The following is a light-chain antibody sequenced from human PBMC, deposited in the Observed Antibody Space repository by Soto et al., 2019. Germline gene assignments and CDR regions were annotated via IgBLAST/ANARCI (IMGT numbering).Light chain of an antibody. CDR1: NLGSKS. CDR2: DDT. Sequence: SYELTQARSVSVPPGQTARITCGGDNLGSKSVHWYQLRPGQAPVLVVYDDTDRPSGIPERFSGSNSGNTATLTISRVEGGDEADYFCQVWDSDSDRWVFGGGTQLTVL. V-gene: IGLV3-21*02. J-gene: IGLJ2*01. CDR3: QVWDSDSDRWV.